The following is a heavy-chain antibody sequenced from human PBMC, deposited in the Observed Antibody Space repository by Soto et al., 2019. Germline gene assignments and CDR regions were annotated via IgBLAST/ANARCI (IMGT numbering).Heavy chain of an antibody. V-gene: IGHV4-34*01. Sequence: PSETLSLTCAVYGGSFTSYYWSWVSQPPGKXLEWVGAVNHSGSVTYNPSLKSRVTISVEKPKNQFSLKLSAVTAADTGVYYCASLYRHYASPYYYYGMNVWGQGTPVTVSS. CDR3: ASLYRHYASPYYYYGMNV. J-gene: IGHJ6*02. CDR1: GGSFTSYY. CDR2: VNHSGSV. D-gene: IGHD4-17*01.